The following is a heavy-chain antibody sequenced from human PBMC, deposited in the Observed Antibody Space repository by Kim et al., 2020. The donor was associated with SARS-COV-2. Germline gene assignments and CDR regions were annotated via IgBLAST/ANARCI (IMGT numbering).Heavy chain of an antibody. Sequence: RVTISVDTSKNQFSLKLSSVTAADTAVYYCARASMVYAPNYYYFYGMDVWGQGTTVTVSS. D-gene: IGHD2-8*01. CDR3: ARASMVYAPNYYYFYGMDV. J-gene: IGHJ6*02. V-gene: IGHV4-59*01.